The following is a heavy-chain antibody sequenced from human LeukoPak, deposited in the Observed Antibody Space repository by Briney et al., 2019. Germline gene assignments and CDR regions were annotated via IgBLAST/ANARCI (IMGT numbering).Heavy chain of an antibody. CDR2: ISYDDIDK. J-gene: IGHJ1*01. CDR3: ARGNEWELLSQ. V-gene: IGHV3-30*04. D-gene: IGHD1-26*01. CDR1: GFTFSTFA. Sequence: HAGRSLRLSCAASGFTFSTFAMHWVRQAPGKGLEWVSFISYDDIDKFYADSVKGRFTISRDNSQNTLYLQMNSLRIEDTAVYYCARGNEWELLSQWGQGTLVIVSS.